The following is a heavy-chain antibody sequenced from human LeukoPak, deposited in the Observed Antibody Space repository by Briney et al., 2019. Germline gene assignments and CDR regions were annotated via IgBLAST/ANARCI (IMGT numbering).Heavy chain of an antibody. CDR3: ASGNSSTSVDY. J-gene: IGHJ4*02. V-gene: IGHV3-30-3*01. D-gene: IGHD2-2*01. Sequence: QPGRSLRLSCAASGFTFSSYAMHWVRKAPGKGLEWVAVISYDGSNKYYADSVKGRFTISRDNSKNTLYLQMNSLRAEDTAVYYCASGNSSTSVDYWGQGTLVTVSS. CDR1: GFTFSSYA. CDR2: ISYDGSNK.